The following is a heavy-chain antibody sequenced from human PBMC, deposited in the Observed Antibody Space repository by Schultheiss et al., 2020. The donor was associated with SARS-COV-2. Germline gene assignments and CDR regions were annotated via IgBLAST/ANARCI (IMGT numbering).Heavy chain of an antibody. Sequence: ASVKVSCKASGYTFTGYYMHWVRQAPGQGLEWMGWISAYNGNTNLAKKFQGRVNMTTDTSTNTAYMEVRSLRSDDTAVYYCTRGSSGLPNVYWGQGTLVTVSS. CDR2: ISAYNGNT. CDR1: GYTFTGYY. CDR3: TRGSSGLPNVY. J-gene: IGHJ4*02. V-gene: IGHV1-18*04. D-gene: IGHD3-22*01.